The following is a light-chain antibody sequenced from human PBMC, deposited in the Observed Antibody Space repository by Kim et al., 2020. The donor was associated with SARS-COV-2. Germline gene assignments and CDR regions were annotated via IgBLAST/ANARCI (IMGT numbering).Light chain of an antibody. V-gene: IGKV3-11*01. J-gene: IGKJ4*01. CDR1: QSVNY. CDR2: DTS. Sequence: SLSPGERATRSCRPSQSVNYLTWYQQSPGQAPRLLIYDTSIRATGIPARFSGSGSGTDFTLTISRLEPEDFAVYYCQQRDNWPLTFGGGTKVDIK. CDR3: QQRDNWPLT.